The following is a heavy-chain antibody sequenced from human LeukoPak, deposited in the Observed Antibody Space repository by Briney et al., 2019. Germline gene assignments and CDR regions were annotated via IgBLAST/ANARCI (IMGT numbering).Heavy chain of an antibody. J-gene: IGHJ5*02. CDR1: GYTFTGYY. Sequence: ASVKVSCKASGYTFTGYYMHWLRQAPGQGLEWMGRINPNSGGTNYAQKFQGRVTMTRDTSISTAYMELSRLRSDDTAVYYCARDSPPVIAAAGRNWFDPWGQGTLVTVSS. D-gene: IGHD6-13*01. V-gene: IGHV1-2*06. CDR2: INPNSGGT. CDR3: ARDSPPVIAAAGRNWFDP.